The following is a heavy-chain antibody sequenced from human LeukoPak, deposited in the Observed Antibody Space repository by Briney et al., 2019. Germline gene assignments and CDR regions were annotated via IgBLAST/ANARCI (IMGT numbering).Heavy chain of an antibody. D-gene: IGHD3-22*01. J-gene: IGHJ4*02. Sequence: PGGSLRLSCAASGVTFSSYAMSWVRQAPGKGLEWVSAIRGSGGSTYYADSVKGRFTISRDNSKNTLYLQMNSLRAEDTAVYYCAKVGTLWLLPPYYFDYWGQGTLVTVSS. CDR3: AKVGTLWLLPPYYFDY. CDR2: IRGSGGST. V-gene: IGHV3-23*01. CDR1: GVTFSSYA.